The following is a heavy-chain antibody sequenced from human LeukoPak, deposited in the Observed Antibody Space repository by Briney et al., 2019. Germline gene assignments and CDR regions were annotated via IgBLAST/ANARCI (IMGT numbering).Heavy chain of an antibody. J-gene: IGHJ4*02. Sequence: GGSLRLSCAASGFTFSSYSMNWVRQAPGKGLEWASVIYSGGSTYYADSVKGRFTISRDNSKNTLYLQMNSLRAEDTAVYYCARGGRITIFGVVSYYFDYWGQGTLVTVSS. V-gene: IGHV3-66*01. CDR2: IYSGGST. CDR1: GFTFSSYS. CDR3: ARGGRITIFGVVSYYFDY. D-gene: IGHD3-3*01.